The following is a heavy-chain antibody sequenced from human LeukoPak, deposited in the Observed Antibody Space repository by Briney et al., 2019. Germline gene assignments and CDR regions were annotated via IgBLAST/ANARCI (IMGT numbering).Heavy chain of an antibody. J-gene: IGHJ4*02. CDR2: INHSGST. Sequence: SETLSLTCAVYGGSFSGYYWSWIRQPPGKGLEWIGEINHSGSTNYNPSLKSRVTISVDTSKNQFSLKLGSVTAADTAVYYCARGRPYYYGSGSYYGARQTIDYWGQGTLVTVSS. CDR1: GGSFSGYY. CDR3: ARGRPYYYGSGSYYGARQTIDY. V-gene: IGHV4-34*01. D-gene: IGHD3-10*01.